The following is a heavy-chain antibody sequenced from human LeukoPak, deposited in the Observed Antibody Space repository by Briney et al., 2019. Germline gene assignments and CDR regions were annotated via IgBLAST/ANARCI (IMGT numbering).Heavy chain of an antibody. CDR1: GGTFSSYA. D-gene: IGHD6-13*01. CDR2: IIPIFGTA. V-gene: IGHV1-69*01. Sequence: SVKVSCKASGGTFSSYAISWVRRAHGQGLEWMAGIIPIFGTANYAQKFQGRVTITADESTSTAYMELSSLRSEDTAVYYCACVEAPGIAAAFDAFDIWGQGTMVTVSS. CDR3: ACVEAPGIAAAFDAFDI. J-gene: IGHJ3*02.